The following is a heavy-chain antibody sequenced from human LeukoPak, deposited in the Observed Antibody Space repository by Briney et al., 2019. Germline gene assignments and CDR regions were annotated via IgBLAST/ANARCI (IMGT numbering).Heavy chain of an antibody. CDR3: ARNPAIFGLITYCMDA. D-gene: IGHD3/OR15-3a*01. CDR1: GYTFTSYD. Sequence: GASVKVSCKASGYTFTSYDINWVRQATGQGLEWMGWMNPNSGNTGYAQKFQGRVTMTRNTSISTAYMELSSLRSEDTAVYYCARNPAIFGLITYCMDAWGQGTTVTVSS. V-gene: IGHV1-8*01. CDR2: MNPNSGNT. J-gene: IGHJ6*02.